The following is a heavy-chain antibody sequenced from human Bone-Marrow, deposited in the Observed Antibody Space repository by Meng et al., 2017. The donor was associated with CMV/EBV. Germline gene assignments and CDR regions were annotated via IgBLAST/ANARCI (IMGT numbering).Heavy chain of an antibody. J-gene: IGHJ6*02. D-gene: IGHD4-23*01. CDR1: GYTFTGYY. V-gene: IGHV1-2*02. Sequence: ASVKVSCKASGYTFTGYYMHWVRQAPGQGLEWMGWINPNSGGTNYAQKFQGRVTMTRDTSISTAYMELSRLRSDDTAVYYCASHHYGGNSEATTRKYYYYGMDVCGQGTTVTVSS. CDR2: INPNSGGT. CDR3: ASHHYGGNSEATTRKYYYYGMDV.